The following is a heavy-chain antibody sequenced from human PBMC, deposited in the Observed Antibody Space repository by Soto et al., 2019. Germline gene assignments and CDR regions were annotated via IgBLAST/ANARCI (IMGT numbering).Heavy chain of an antibody. CDR2: IYRTGST. D-gene: IGHD1-7*01. CDR3: ASRDPGTSVDY. CDR1: GGSFTSNNW. Sequence: QVQLQESGPGLVKPSGTLSLTCAVSGGSFTSNNWWTWVRQPPGQGLEWIGEIYRTGSTNYNPSLKSRVTISLDKSENQFSLKVTSLTAADTAVYYCASRDPGTSVDYWGQGTLGTVSS. V-gene: IGHV4-4*02. J-gene: IGHJ4*02.